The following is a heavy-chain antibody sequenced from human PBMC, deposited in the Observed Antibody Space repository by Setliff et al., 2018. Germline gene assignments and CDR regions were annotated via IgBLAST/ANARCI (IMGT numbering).Heavy chain of an antibody. D-gene: IGHD3-3*01. CDR3: ARERMYYNFWSGYSDY. CDR2: IYHSGST. J-gene: IGHJ4*02. CDR1: GGSISSSNW. Sequence: PSETLSLTCAVSGGSISSSNWWSWVRQPPGKGLEWIGEIYHSGSTNYNPSLKSRVTISLDTSKKQLSLKLTSLSAADTAVYYCARERMYYNFWSGYSDYWGQGTLVTVSS. V-gene: IGHV4-4*02.